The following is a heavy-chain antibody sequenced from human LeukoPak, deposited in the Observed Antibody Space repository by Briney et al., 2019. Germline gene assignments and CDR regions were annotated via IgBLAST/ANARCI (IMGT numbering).Heavy chain of an antibody. V-gene: IGHV1-69*13. CDR3: ARGETYYYDSSGYWDAFDI. D-gene: IGHD3-22*01. J-gene: IGHJ3*02. CDR1: GGTLSSYA. CDR2: IIPIFGTA. Sequence: SVKVSCKASGGTLSSYAISWVRQAPGQGLEWMGGIIPIFGTANYAQKFQGRVTITADESTSTAYMELSSLRSEDTAVYYCARGETYYYDSSGYWDAFDIWGQGTMVTVSS.